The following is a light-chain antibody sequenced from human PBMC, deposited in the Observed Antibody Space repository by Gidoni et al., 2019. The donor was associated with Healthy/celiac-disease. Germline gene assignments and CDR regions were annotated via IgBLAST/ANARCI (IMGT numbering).Light chain of an antibody. Sequence: EIVLTQSPATRSLSPGERATLSCRASQSVSRYLAWYQQKPGPAPRLLIYDASNTATGLPARFSGSGSGTDFTLTISSLGPEDFAVYYCQQRSNWPLPFGGGTKVEIK. CDR1: QSVSRY. V-gene: IGKV3-11*01. CDR2: DAS. J-gene: IGKJ4*01. CDR3: QQRSNWPLP.